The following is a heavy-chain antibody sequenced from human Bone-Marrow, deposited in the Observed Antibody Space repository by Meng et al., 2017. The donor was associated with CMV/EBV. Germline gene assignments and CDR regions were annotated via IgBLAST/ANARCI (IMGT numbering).Heavy chain of an antibody. J-gene: IGHJ4*02. CDR1: GFTVSSNY. Sequence: GGSLRLSCAASGFTVSSNYMNWVRQAPGKGLEWVSPISSSSSYIYYADSVKGRFTTSRDNAKNSLYLQMNSLRAEDTAVYYCARGGSIAARPGDYWGQGPLVTVSS. CDR2: ISSSSSYI. CDR3: ARGGSIAARPGDY. V-gene: IGHV3-21*01. D-gene: IGHD6-6*01.